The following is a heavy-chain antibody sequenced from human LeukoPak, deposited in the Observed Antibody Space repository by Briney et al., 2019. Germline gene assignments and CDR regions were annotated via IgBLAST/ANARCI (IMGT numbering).Heavy chain of an antibody. D-gene: IGHD6-19*01. CDR3: TRVVYGSGWY. J-gene: IGHJ4*02. CDR2: IRSKASGGTT. CDR1: GFNIGDYA. V-gene: IGHV3-49*03. Sequence: PGGSLRLSCTASGFNIGDYAMSWFRQAPGKGLEWVSFIRSKASGGTTEYAASVKGRFSTSRDDSKSIAYLQLNSLKTEDTAVYYCTRVVYGSGWYWGRGTLVTVSS.